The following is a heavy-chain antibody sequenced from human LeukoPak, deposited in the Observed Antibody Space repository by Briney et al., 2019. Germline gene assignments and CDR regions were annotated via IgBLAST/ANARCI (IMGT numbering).Heavy chain of an antibody. CDR2: ISYDGSNK. CDR3: ARDKVNRGLDY. CDR1: GFTFSSYA. Sequence: GGSLRLSCAASGFTFSSYAMHWVRQAPGKGLEWVAVISYDGSNKYYADSVKGRFTISRDNAKNSLYLQMNSLRAEDTAVYYCARDKVNRGLDYWGQGTLVTVSS. V-gene: IGHV3-30*04. J-gene: IGHJ4*02. D-gene: IGHD1-14*01.